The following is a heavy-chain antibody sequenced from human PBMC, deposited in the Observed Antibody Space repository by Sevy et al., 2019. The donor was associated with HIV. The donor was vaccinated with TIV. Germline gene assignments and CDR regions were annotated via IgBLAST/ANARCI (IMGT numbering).Heavy chain of an antibody. Sequence: SGPTLVKPTQTLTLTCTFSGFSLSTASLTGGVGVGWIRQPPGKALEWLALIYWDDDKRYSPSLKNRITLTKDTSKNQVVLTMTNVDPVDTGTYYCVHRRGARIDAFDIWGQGTRVTVSS. D-gene: IGHD1-26*01. CDR2: IYWDDDK. CDR1: GFSLSTASLTGGVG. CDR3: VHRRGARIDAFDI. J-gene: IGHJ3*02. V-gene: IGHV2-5*02.